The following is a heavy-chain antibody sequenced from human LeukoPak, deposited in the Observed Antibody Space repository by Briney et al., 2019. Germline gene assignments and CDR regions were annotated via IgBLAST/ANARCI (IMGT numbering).Heavy chain of an antibody. CDR1: GGSISSTSYY. V-gene: IGHV4-39*07. CDR2: IYYSGST. Sequence: SETLSLTCVVSGGSISSTSYYWGWLRQPPWKGLEWIGSIYYSGSTYYSPSLKSRVTISVDTSKNQFSLKLSSVTAEDTAVYYCARLLRVGYCSTTTCNWFDPWGQGTLVTVSS. CDR3: ARLLRVGYCSTTTCNWFDP. D-gene: IGHD2-2*03. J-gene: IGHJ5*02.